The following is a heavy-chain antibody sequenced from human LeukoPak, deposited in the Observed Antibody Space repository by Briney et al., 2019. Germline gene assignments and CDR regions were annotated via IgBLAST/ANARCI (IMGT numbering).Heavy chain of an antibody. V-gene: IGHV3-7*05. CDR3: ARDSPGSSRFYHYYGLDV. Sequence: GGSLRLSCAASRFAFSTYWMSWVRQAPGKGLEWVANIKEDGSEKYYVDSVKGRFTIYRDNAKNSLYLQMNRLRAEDTAVYYCARDSPGSSRFYHYYGLDVRGQGTTVTVSS. J-gene: IGHJ6*02. CDR1: RFAFSTYW. CDR2: IKEDGSEK. D-gene: IGHD6-6*01.